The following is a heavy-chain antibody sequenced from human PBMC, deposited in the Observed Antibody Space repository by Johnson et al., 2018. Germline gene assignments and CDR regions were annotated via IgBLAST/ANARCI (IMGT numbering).Heavy chain of an antibody. CDR2: ISYDGSNK. J-gene: IGHJ3*02. CDR3: AKGRLRYFDWGYVFDI. D-gene: IGHD3-9*01. Sequence: QVQLVQSGGGVVQPGRSLRLSCAASGFTFSSYAMHWVRQAPGKGLEWVAVISYDGSNKYYADSVKGRFTISRDNSKNTLYLQMNSLRAEDTAVYYCAKGRLRYFDWGYVFDIWGQGTMVTVSS. V-gene: IGHV3-30*04. CDR1: GFTFSSYA.